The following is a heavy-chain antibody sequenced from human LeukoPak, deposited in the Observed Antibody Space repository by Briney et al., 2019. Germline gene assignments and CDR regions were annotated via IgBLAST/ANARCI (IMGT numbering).Heavy chain of an antibody. CDR1: GVSISSCGYS. D-gene: IGHD6-13*01. CDR2: IYHSVST. V-gene: IGHV4-30-2*01. CDR3: ARDRGAAASGWFDP. J-gene: IGHJ5*02. Sequence: SQTLSLTCALSGVSISSCGYSWSWIRQPPGKGLEWIGYIYHSVSTYYNPSLKSRVTIPVDRSKNQFHLKLSSVTTADTAVYYCARDRGAAASGWFDPWGQGTLVTVSS.